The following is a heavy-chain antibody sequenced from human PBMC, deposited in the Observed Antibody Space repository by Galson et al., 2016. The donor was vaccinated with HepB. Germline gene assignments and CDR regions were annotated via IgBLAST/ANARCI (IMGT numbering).Heavy chain of an antibody. V-gene: IGHV3-15*07. Sequence: SLRLSCAASGFSFSHAWMHWVRQAPGKGLEWVGRIKSKTDGGTTDYAAPVKGRFAISRENSKDPLYLQMNRLKTEDTGVYYCTAAASYDFWSGYYMLDPWGQGTLVTVSS. CDR2: IKSKTDGGTT. CDR1: GFSFSHAW. CDR3: TAAASYDFWSGYYMLDP. D-gene: IGHD3-3*01. J-gene: IGHJ5*02.